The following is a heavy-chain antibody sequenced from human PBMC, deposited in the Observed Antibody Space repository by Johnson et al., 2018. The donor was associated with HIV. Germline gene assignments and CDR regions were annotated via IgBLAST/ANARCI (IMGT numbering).Heavy chain of an antibody. V-gene: IGHV3-15*01. CDR2: IKSKTDGATT. J-gene: IGHJ3*02. CDR3: AFPTGATTAFDI. CDR1: GFTFNNAW. D-gene: IGHD5-24*01. Sequence: VQLVESGGGLVKPGGSLRLSCAASGFTFNNAWMGWVRQAPGKGLEWVGRIKSKTDGATTDYAAPVKGRFTISRDDSKNTLYLQMKSLKSEDTAVYYCAFPTGATTAFDIWGQGTMVTVSS.